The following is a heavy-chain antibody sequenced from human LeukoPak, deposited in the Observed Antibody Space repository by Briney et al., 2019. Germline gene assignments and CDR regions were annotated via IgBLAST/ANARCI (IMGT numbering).Heavy chain of an antibody. D-gene: IGHD6-13*01. Sequence: SETLSLTCTVSGFSISSGHYWGWTRQPPGKGLEWITSVSHSGTTFYNPSLKSRVTISVDTSKNQFSLTVTSVTAADTAVYYCSRGQSISAVAVWGQGTLVTVSS. CDR1: GFSISSGHY. CDR3: SRGQSISAVAV. J-gene: IGHJ4*02. CDR2: VSHSGTT. V-gene: IGHV4-38-2*02.